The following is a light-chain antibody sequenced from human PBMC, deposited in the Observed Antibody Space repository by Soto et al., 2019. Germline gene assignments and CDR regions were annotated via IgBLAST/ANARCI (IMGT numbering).Light chain of an antibody. V-gene: IGKV3-20*01. CDR2: GAS. CDR3: QQYGTSPRT. J-gene: IGKJ1*01. CDR1: PSIFSNY. Sequence: EVMLTQSPGTLSLSPGERATLSCRASPSIFSNYFAWYQQKSGQAPRLLIYGASNRATGIPDRFSGSGSGTDVTLTISRLEPEDFAVYYCQQYGTSPRTFGQGTKVEFK.